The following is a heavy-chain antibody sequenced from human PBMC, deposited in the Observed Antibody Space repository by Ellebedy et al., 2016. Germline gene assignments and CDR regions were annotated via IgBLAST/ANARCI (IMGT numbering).Heavy chain of an antibody. V-gene: IGHV3-33*01. D-gene: IGHD2-2*02. CDR1: GFSFSSYG. CDR2: IWYDGSNK. J-gene: IGHJ6*03. Sequence: GGSLRLXXAASGFSFSSYGMHWVRQAPGKGLEWVAVIWYDGSNKYYADSVKGRFTISRDNSKNTLYLQMNSLRAEDTAVYYCARVHCSTTSCYTSYSSSNYYYYYMDVWGKGTTVTVSS. CDR3: ARVHCSTTSCYTSYSSSNYYYYYMDV.